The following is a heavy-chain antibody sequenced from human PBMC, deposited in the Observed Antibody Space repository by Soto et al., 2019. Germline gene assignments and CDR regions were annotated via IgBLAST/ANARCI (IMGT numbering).Heavy chain of an antibody. J-gene: IGHJ6*02. CDR3: AADNHYYYGMDV. CDR1: GFTFSSYG. V-gene: IGHV3-33*01. Sequence: GGSLRLSCAASGFTFSSYGMHWVRQAPGKGLEWVAVIWYDGSNKYYADSVKGRFTISRDNSKNTLYLQMNSLRAEDTAVYYCAADNHYYYGMDVWGQGTTVTVSS. CDR2: IWYDGSNK.